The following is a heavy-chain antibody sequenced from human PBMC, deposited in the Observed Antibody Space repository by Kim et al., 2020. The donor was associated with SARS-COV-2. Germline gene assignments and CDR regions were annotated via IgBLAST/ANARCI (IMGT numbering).Heavy chain of an antibody. V-gene: IGHV3-23*05. Sequence: YYADAVTGLFTTSRDNPKSTVFLHMNSLRAEDTAIYYCAKNYGASVSYDFWGQGTLVTVSS. CDR3: AKNYGASVSYDF. D-gene: IGHD4-17*01. J-gene: IGHJ4*02.